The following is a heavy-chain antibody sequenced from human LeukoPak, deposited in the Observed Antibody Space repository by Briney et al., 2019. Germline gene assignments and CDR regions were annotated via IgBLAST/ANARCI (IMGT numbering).Heavy chain of an antibody. CDR1: GYTFTGYY. CDR3: ARLGATVRGFDY. Sequence: ASVKVSCKASGYTFTGYYMHWVRQAPGQGLEWMGRINPNSGGTNYAQKFQGRVTMTRDTSISTAHMELSRPRSDDTAVYYCARLGATVRGFDYWGQGTLVTVSS. V-gene: IGHV1-2*06. J-gene: IGHJ4*02. D-gene: IGHD4-11*01. CDR2: INPNSGGT.